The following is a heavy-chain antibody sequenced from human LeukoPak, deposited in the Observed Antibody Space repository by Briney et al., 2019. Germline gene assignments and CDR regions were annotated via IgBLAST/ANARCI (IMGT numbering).Heavy chain of an antibody. D-gene: IGHD6-6*01. V-gene: IGHV4-39*01. Sequence: SETLSLTCTVSGGSISSSSYYWGWIRQPPGKGLERIGSIYYSGSTYYNPSLKSRVTISVDTSKNQFSLKLSSVTAADTAVYYCARHSRIAARQVNDAFDIWGQGTMVTVSS. CDR1: GGSISSSSYY. CDR3: ARHSRIAARQVNDAFDI. CDR2: IYYSGST. J-gene: IGHJ3*02.